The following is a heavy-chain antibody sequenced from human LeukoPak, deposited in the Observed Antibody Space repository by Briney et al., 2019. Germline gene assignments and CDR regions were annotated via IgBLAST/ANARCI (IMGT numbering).Heavy chain of an antibody. Sequence: GGSLRLSCAASGFTFSSYAMSWVRQAPGKGLEWVSAISGSGGSTYYADSVKGRFTISRDNSKNALYLQMNSLRAEDTAVYYCAKEPKISIAAAGIVDYWGQGTLVTVSS. CDR3: AKEPKISIAAAGIVDY. CDR1: GFTFSSYA. CDR2: ISGSGGST. J-gene: IGHJ4*02. D-gene: IGHD6-13*01. V-gene: IGHV3-23*01.